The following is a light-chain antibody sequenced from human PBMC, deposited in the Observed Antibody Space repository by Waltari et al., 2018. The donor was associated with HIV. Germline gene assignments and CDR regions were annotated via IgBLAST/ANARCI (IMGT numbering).Light chain of an antibody. CDR1: SNDIGPYNY. V-gene: IGLV2-8*01. CDR2: EDN. J-gene: IGLJ6*01. CDR3: SSYAGSGNLLL. Sequence: QSALTQPPAASGSPGQSVTISCTGTSNDIGPYNYVSWYQQHPDKAPRLLIYEDNKGPTGVPGRFSGSKSGNTAVLTVSGVQAEDEADYYCSSYAGSGNLLLFGGGNKVTVL.